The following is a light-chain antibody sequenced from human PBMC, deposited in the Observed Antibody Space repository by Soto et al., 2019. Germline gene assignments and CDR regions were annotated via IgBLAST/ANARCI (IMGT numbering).Light chain of an antibody. CDR1: QSISTY. CDR2: GAS. V-gene: IGKV1-39*01. CDR3: QQSFGVPIT. Sequence: IQMTQSPPSLSASLEDRVTITCRASQSISTYLNWYQQKPGKAPKLLIFGASTLQSGVPSRFSGSGSGTDFNFTITSLQPEDFETYYCQQSFGVPITFGQGTRLEIK. J-gene: IGKJ5*01.